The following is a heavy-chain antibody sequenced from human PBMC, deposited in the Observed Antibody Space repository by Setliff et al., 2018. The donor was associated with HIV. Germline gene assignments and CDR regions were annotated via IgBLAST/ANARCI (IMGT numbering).Heavy chain of an antibody. J-gene: IGHJ3*02. CDR2: LNRDGSGI. CDR3: ARRAYYDNTGPNAFDI. CDR1: GFTFSGYW. V-gene: IGHV3-7*01. Sequence: GGSLRLSCAASGFTFSGYWMNWVRQAPGKGLEWVASLNRDGSGIHYVDSVKGRFTISRDNAKNSLYLQISSLRAEDTAVYYCARRAYYDNTGPNAFDIWGQGTMVTVSS. D-gene: IGHD3-22*01.